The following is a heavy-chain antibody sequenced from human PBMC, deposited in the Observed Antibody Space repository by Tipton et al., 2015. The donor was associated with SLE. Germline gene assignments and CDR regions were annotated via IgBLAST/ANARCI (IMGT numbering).Heavy chain of an antibody. CDR2: ITGSGDRT. CDR3: ARSPVDYWNGYSA. CDR1: GFSFRNYA. V-gene: IGHV3-23*01. J-gene: IGHJ4*02. D-gene: IGHD3-3*01. Sequence: GSLRLSCSASGFSFRNYAMHWVRQAPGKGLEWVSAITGSGDRTYYIDSVKGRFTISRDNSKNSLYLQMNGLRAEDTAVYYCARSPVDYWNGYSAWGQGTLVAVSS.